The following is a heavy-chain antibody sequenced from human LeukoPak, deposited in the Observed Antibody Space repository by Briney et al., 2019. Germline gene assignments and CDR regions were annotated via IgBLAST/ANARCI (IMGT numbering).Heavy chain of an antibody. V-gene: IGHV3-30*03. CDR3: ARPLSRLPDAAFDY. CDR2: ISYDGSNK. Sequence: HPGRSLRLSCAASGFTFSSYGMHWVRQAPGEGLKWVAVISYDGSNKYYADSVKGRFTISRDNSKNTLYLQMNSLRVEDTAVYYCARPLSRLPDAAFDYWGQGTPVTVSS. CDR1: GFTFSSYG. J-gene: IGHJ4*02. D-gene: IGHD2-2*01.